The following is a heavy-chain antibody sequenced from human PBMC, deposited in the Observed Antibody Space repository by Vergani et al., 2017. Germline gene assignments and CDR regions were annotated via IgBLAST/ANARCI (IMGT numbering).Heavy chain of an antibody. CDR1: GGTFSSYT. J-gene: IGHJ6*02. V-gene: IGHV1-69*02. CDR2: IIPILGIA. Sequence: QVQLVQSGAEVKKPGSSVKVSCKASGGTFSSYTISWVRQAPGQGLEWMGRIIPILGIANYAQKFQGRVTITADKSTSTAYMELSSLRSEDTAVYYCARVGPVYYDSSGYYYGNGMDVWGQGP. CDR3: ARVGPVYYDSSGYYYGNGMDV. D-gene: IGHD3-22*01.